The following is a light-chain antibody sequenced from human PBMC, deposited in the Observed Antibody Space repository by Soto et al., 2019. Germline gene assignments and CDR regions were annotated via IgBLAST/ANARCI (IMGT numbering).Light chain of an antibody. V-gene: IGLV4-60*02. CDR3: ETWDSYTVV. CDR1: SGHSSYI. J-gene: IGLJ2*01. Sequence: QLVLTQSSSASASLGSSVKLTCILSSGHSSYIIAWHQQQPGKAPRYLMKLEGSGSYNRGSGVPDRFSASSSGADRYLTISNLQFEDEADYYCETWDSYTVVFGGGTKLTVL. CDR2: LEGSGSY.